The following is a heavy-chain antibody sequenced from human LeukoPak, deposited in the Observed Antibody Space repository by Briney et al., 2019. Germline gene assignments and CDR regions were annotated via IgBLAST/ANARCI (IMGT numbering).Heavy chain of an antibody. D-gene: IGHD6-19*01. J-gene: IGHJ4*02. Sequence: GASVKVSCKASGYTFTGYYMHWVRQAPGQGLEWMGWINPNSGGTNYAQKFQGRVTMTRDTSISTAYMELSRLRSDDTAVYYCARVGSQWLVQRPIDCWGQGTLVTVSS. V-gene: IGHV1-2*02. CDR2: INPNSGGT. CDR3: ARVGSQWLVQRPIDC. CDR1: GYTFTGYY.